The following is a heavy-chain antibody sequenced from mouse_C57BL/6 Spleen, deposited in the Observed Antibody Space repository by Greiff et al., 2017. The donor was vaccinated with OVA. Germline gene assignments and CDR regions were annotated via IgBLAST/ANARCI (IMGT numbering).Heavy chain of an antibody. V-gene: IGHV2-2*01. D-gene: IGHD3-2*02. CDR2: IWSGGST. CDR1: GFSLTSYG. Sequence: QVQLQQSGPGLVQPSQSLSITCTVSGFSLTSYGVHWVRQSPGKGLEWLGVIWSGGSTDYNAAFISRLSISKDNSKSQVFFKMNSLQADDTAIYYCALSDSSGYQFAYWGQGTLVTVSA. J-gene: IGHJ3*01. CDR3: ALSDSSGYQFAY.